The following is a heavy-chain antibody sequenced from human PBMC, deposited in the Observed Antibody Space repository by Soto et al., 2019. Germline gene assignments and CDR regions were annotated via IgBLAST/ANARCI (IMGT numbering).Heavy chain of an antibody. V-gene: IGHV4-39*05. D-gene: IGHD3-10*02. CDR2: IYYSGST. CDR3: PWGFNQSSLEHCDVLSFPSRPSTDL. Sequence: PSKNPSITSTVYDDSISSSSYYWGWIRQPPGKGLEWIGSIYYSGSTYYNPSLKSRVTISVDTSKNQFSLKLSSVTAADTAVYHCPWGFNQSSLEHCDVLSFPSRPSTDL. J-gene: IGHJ2*01. CDR1: DDSISSSSYY.